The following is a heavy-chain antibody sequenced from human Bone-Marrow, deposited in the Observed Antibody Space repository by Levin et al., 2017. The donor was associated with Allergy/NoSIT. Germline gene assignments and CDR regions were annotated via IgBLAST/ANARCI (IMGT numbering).Heavy chain of an antibody. CDR2: INHSGST. D-gene: IGHD3-10*01. Sequence: SETLSLTCAVYGGSFSGYYWSWIRQPPGKGLEWIGEINHSGSTNYNPSLKSRVTISVDTSKNQFSLKLSSVTAADTAVYYCARGESLVTMVQGEDWFDPWGQGTLVTVSS. V-gene: IGHV4-34*01. J-gene: IGHJ5*02. CDR1: GGSFSGYY. CDR3: ARGESLVTMVQGEDWFDP.